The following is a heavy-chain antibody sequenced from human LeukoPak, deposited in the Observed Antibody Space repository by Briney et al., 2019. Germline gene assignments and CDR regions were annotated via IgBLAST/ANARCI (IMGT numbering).Heavy chain of an antibody. V-gene: IGHV3-11*04. D-gene: IGHD3-9*01. Sequence: GGSLRLSCAASGFTFGDYYMSWIRQAPGKGLEWVSYISSSGSTIYYADSVKGRFTISRDNAKNSVYLQMNNLRAADTAFYYCTRDPAHYLRYGYFDYWGQGILVTVSS. CDR2: ISSSGSTI. CDR1: GFTFGDYY. J-gene: IGHJ4*02. CDR3: TRDPAHYLRYGYFDY.